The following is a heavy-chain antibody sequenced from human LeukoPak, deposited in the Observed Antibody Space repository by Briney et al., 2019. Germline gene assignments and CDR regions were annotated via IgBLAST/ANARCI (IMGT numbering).Heavy chain of an antibody. V-gene: IGHV4-59*12. D-gene: IGHD3-10*01. J-gene: IGHJ6*04. CDR3: ARLRGFGDVDV. CDR1: GGSISSYY. CDR2: IYYSGYT. Sequence: PSETLSLTCTVSGGSISSYYWSWIRQPPGKGLEWIGYIYYSGYTNYHPSLKSRVTISVDTSKNQFSLKLSSVTAADTAVYYCARLRGFGDVDVWGKGTTVTISS.